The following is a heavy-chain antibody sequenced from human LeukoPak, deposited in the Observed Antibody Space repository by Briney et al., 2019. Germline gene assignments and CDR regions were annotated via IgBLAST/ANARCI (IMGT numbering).Heavy chain of an antibody. CDR2: IYYSGST. J-gene: IGHJ5*02. D-gene: IGHD3-3*01. CDR1: GGSISGSSYY. Sequence: SETLSLTCTVSGGSISGSSYYWGWIRQPPGKGLEWIGSIYYSGSTYYNPSLKSRVTISVDTSKNQFSLKLSSVTAADTAVYYCARRLYDFWSGYYTGSWFDPWGQGTLVPVSS. V-gene: IGHV4-39*01. CDR3: ARRLYDFWSGYYTGSWFDP.